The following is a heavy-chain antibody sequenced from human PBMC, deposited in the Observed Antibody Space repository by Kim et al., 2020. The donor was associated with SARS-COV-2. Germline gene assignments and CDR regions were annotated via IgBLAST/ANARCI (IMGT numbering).Heavy chain of an antibody. V-gene: IGHV3-49*03. Sequence: GGSLRLSCTASGFTFGDYAMSWFRQAPGKGLEWVGFIRSKAYGGTTEYAASVKGRFTISRDDSKSIAYLQMNSLKTEDTAVYYCTREPYYYDSSGPRVMAFDIWGQGTMVTVSS. CDR3: TREPYYYDSSGPRVMAFDI. J-gene: IGHJ3*02. D-gene: IGHD3-22*01. CDR1: GFTFGDYA. CDR2: IRSKAYGGTT.